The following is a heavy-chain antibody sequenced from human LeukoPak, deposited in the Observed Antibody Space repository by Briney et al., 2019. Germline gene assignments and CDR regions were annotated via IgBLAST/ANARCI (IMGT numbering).Heavy chain of an antibody. V-gene: IGHV3-49*03. CDR2: IRSKAYGETT. Sequence: GGSLRLSCTASRFTFGDYAMSWFRQAPGKGLEWVGFIRSKAYGETTEYAASVKGRFTISRDDSKSIAYLQMNSLETEDTAVYFCARGRYCNGASCYGARWGQGTLVTVSS. CDR1: RFTFGDYA. D-gene: IGHD2-15*01. J-gene: IGHJ4*02. CDR3: ARGRYCNGASCYGAR.